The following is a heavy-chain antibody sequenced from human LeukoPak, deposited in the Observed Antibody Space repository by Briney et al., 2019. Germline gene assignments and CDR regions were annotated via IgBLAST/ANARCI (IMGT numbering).Heavy chain of an antibody. CDR3: ATCLYDYDSSHITPGHY. CDR1: GFTFSTYG. Sequence: GGSLRLSCAASGFTFSTYGMSWVRQAPGKGLEWVSTISGRSGYIYYADSVKGRLTISRDNAKNTLYLQMNSLRGEDTAVYYCATCLYDYDSSHITPGHYGAKETRVTVSS. D-gene: IGHD3-22*01. J-gene: IGHJ4*02. CDR2: ISGRSGYI. V-gene: IGHV3-21*04.